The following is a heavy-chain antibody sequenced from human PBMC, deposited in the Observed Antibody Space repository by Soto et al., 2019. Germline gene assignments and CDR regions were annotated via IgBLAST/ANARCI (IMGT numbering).Heavy chain of an antibody. Sequence: QITLKESGPTLVKPTQTLTLTCTVSGFSLRNSGVGMGWIRQPPGKALEWLALIYWDDDKRYSPSLKSRLTITKDTSKNQVVLTMTNMDPVDTATYYCAHLTTGGFYFDYWGQGTLVTVSS. CDR3: AHLTTGGFYFDY. CDR2: IYWDDDK. CDR1: GFSLRNSGVG. D-gene: IGHD4-17*01. J-gene: IGHJ4*02. V-gene: IGHV2-5*02.